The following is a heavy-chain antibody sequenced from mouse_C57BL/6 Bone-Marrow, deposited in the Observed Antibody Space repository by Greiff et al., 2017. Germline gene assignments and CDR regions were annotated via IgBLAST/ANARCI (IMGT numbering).Heavy chain of an antibody. J-gene: IGHJ4*01. CDR2: IRNKANNHAT. D-gene: IGHD2-3*01. CDR3: TRRRWLPLSMDY. CDR1: GFTFSDAW. V-gene: IGHV6-6*01. Sequence: EVKLEESGGGLVQPGGSMKLSCAASGFTFSDAWMDWVRQSPEKGLEWVAEIRNKANNHATYYAESVKGRFTISRDDSKSSVYLQMNSLRAEDTGIYYCTRRRWLPLSMDYWGQGTSVTVSS.